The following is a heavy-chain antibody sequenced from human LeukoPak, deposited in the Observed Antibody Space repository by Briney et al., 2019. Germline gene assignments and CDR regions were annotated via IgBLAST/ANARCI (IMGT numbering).Heavy chain of an antibody. CDR1: GFTVSGNY. D-gene: IGHD3-16*01. Sequence: GXSLRLSCAASGFTVSGNYMSWVRQAPGKGLEWVSVIYSSDNTYYIDSVKGRFTISRDNSKNTLYLQMNSLRAEDTAVYYCAGRRVLDASFDYWGQGTLVTVSS. CDR3: AGRRVLDASFDY. V-gene: IGHV3-66*02. CDR2: IYSSDNT. J-gene: IGHJ4*02.